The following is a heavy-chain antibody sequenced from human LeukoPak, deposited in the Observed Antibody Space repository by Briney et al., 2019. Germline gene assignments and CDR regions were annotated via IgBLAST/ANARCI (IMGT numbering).Heavy chain of an antibody. V-gene: IGHV3-64*01. Sequence: GGSLRLSCETSGFAFNNHLMHWVRQAPGKGLEYVAAITGNGGSTSYATSVKGRFTVSRDNSKNTLFLQMGSLRAEDTAVYYCLRGDRRDYWGQGTLVTVSS. J-gene: IGHJ4*02. CDR3: LRGDRRDY. CDR1: GFAFNNHL. CDR2: ITGNGGST.